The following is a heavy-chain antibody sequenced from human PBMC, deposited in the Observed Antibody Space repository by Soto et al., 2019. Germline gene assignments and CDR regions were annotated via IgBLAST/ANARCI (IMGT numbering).Heavy chain of an antibody. CDR3: VKNSGWFNT. CDR1: GFTVGTTD. CDR2: IDGSGGIT. Sequence: QLLQSGGGLVQPGGSLTLSCAASGFTVGTTDMSWVRQAPGEGLEWVSTIDGSGGITYYADSVKGRFTMSRDNSRNTVYLQMNSLRGDDTALYYCVKNSGWFNTWGQGALVTVSS. V-gene: IGHV3-23*01. J-gene: IGHJ5*02.